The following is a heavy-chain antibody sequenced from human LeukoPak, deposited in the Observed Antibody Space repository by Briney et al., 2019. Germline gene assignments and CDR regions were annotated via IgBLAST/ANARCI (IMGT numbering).Heavy chain of an antibody. D-gene: IGHD2-2*02. CDR3: ARVGVPAAIPDYYYMDV. CDR1: GYTFTSYY. CDR2: INPSGGST. Sequence: ASVKVSCKASGYTFTSYYMHWVRQAPGQGLEWMGIINPSGGSTSYAQKFQGRVTMTRDTSTSTVYMELSSLRSEDTAVYYCARVGVPAAIPDYYYMDVWGKETTVTISS. J-gene: IGHJ6*03. V-gene: IGHV1-46*01.